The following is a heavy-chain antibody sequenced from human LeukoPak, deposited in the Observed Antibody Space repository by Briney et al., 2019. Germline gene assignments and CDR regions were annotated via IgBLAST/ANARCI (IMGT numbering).Heavy chain of an antibody. V-gene: IGHV3-7*01. CDR2: IKHDGSED. CDR3: AELGITMIGGV. D-gene: IGHD3-10*02. J-gene: IGHJ6*04. Sequence: GGSLRLSCAASRFTFSNYWMTWVRQAPGKGLEWVANIKHDGSEDYYLDSVKGRFTISRDNAKSSLYLQMNSLRAEDTAVYYCAELGITMIGGVWGKGTTVTISS. CDR1: RFTFSNYW.